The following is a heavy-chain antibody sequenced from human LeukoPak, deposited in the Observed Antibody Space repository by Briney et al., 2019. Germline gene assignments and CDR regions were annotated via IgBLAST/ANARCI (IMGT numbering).Heavy chain of an antibody. CDR1: GGSFSGYY. J-gene: IGHJ4*02. Sequence: SETLSLTCAVYGGSFSGYYWSWIRQPPGKGLEWIGEINHSGSTNYNPSLKSRVTISVDTSKNQFSLKLSSVTAADTAVYYCARGVQWLEIRYYFDYWGQGTLVTVSS. CDR2: INHSGST. V-gene: IGHV4-34*01. D-gene: IGHD6-19*01. CDR3: ARGVQWLEIRYYFDY.